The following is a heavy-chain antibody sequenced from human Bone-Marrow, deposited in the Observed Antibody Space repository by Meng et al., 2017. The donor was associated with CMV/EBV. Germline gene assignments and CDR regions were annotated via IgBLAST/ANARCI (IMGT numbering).Heavy chain of an antibody. CDR2: INSDGSST. CDR3: ARDKVRYYDFWSGYGGMDV. CDR1: GFTFSSYW. Sequence: GESLKISCAASGFTFSSYWMHWVRQAPGKGLVWVSRINSDGSSTSYADSVKGRFTISRDNAKNTLYLQMNSLRAEDTAVYYCARDKVRYYDFWSGYGGMDVWGQGTTATVSS. V-gene: IGHV3-74*01. J-gene: IGHJ6*02. D-gene: IGHD3-3*01.